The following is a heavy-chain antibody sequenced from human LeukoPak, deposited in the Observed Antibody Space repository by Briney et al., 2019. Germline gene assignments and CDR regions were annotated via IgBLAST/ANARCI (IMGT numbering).Heavy chain of an antibody. CDR2: ISWNSASV. D-gene: IGHD6-13*01. CDR1: GFTFDDYG. J-gene: IGHJ4*02. Sequence: LPGGSLRLSCEASGFTFDDYGMHWVRQAPGKGLEWVSTISWNSASVGYVDSVKGRFTISRDNAKKTLYLQMNSLRPEDTALYYCTKDYGYSSSWYDYWGQGTLVTVSS. CDR3: TKDYGYSSSWYDY. V-gene: IGHV3-9*01.